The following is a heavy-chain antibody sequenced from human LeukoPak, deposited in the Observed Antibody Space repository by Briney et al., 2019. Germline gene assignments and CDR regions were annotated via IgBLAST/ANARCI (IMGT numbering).Heavy chain of an antibody. CDR3: AKGSGRGYSYGLEY. CDR1: GFTFSSYA. V-gene: IGHV3-23*01. Sequence: GGSLRLSCAASGFTFSSYAMSWVRQAPGKGPEWVSVISSSAGSTYYADSVKGRFTISRDNSKNTLYLQMNSLRAEDTAVYYCAKGSGRGYSYGLEYWGQGTLVTVSS. D-gene: IGHD5-18*01. J-gene: IGHJ4*02. CDR2: ISSSAGST.